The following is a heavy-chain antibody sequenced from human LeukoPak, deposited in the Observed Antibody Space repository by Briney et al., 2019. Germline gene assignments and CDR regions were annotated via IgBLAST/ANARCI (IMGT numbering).Heavy chain of an antibody. CDR1: GFTFSSYS. CDR3: AREYCSGGSCYLAAFDI. J-gene: IGHJ3*02. D-gene: IGHD2-15*01. CDR2: ISSSSRYI. Sequence: GGSLRLSCAASGFTFSSYSMNWVRQAPGKGLEWVSSISSSSRYIYYADSVKGRFTISRDNAKNSLYLQMNSLRAEDTAVYYCAREYCSGGSCYLAAFDIWGQGTMVTVSS. V-gene: IGHV3-21*01.